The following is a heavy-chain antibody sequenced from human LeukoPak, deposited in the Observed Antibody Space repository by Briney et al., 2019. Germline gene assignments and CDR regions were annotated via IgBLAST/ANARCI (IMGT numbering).Heavy chain of an antibody. CDR3: TRDVASYYGY. J-gene: IGHJ4*02. V-gene: IGHV3-21*06. Sequence: PGGSLRLSCAASGFSFSSYVMNWARQTPGKGLEWVSSISSSSTYTHYADSVKGRFTISRDNAKNSLYLQMNSLTVEDTAVYYCTRDVASYYGYWGQGTLVTVSS. CDR1: GFSFSSYV. CDR2: ISSSSTYT. D-gene: IGHD1-26*01.